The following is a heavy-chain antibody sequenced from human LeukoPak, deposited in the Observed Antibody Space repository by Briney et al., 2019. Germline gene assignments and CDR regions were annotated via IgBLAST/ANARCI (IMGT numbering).Heavy chain of an antibody. J-gene: IGHJ5*02. CDR3: ARVLGPRDGYNLGWFDP. Sequence: GGSLRLSCAASGFTFSSYWMSWVRQAPGKGLEWVANIKQDGSEKYYVDSVKGRFTISRDNAKNSLYLQMNSLRAEDTAVYYCARVLGPRDGYNLGWFDPWGQGTLVTVSS. V-gene: IGHV3-7*01. CDR2: IKQDGSEK. D-gene: IGHD5-24*01. CDR1: GFTFSSYW.